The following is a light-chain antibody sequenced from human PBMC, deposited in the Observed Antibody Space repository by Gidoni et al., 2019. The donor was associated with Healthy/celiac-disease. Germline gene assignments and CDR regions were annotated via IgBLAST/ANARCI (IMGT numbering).Light chain of an antibody. J-gene: IGKJ3*01. CDR3: QQYGSSHGFT. CDR2: GAA. Sequence: EIVLTQSPGTLSLSPGERATLSCRASQSVSSSYLAWYQQTPGQAPRLRIYGAASRATGIPDRFSGSGSGTDFTLTISRLEPEDFAVYYCQQYGSSHGFTFGPGTKVDIK. V-gene: IGKV3-20*01. CDR1: QSVSSSY.